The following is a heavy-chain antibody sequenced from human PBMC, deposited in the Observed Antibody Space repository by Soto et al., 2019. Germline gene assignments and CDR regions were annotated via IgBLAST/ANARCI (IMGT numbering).Heavy chain of an antibody. J-gene: IGHJ4*02. V-gene: IGHV4-59*01. Sequence: PSETLSLTCTASGGSISSYYWSWIRQPPGKGLEWIGYIYYSGSTNYNPSLKSRVTISVDTSKNQFSLKLSSVTAADTTVYYCAFLTGEQWLEASAHYFDYWGQGTLVTVSS. CDR2: IYYSGST. D-gene: IGHD6-19*01. CDR3: AFLTGEQWLEASAHYFDY. CDR1: GGSISSYY.